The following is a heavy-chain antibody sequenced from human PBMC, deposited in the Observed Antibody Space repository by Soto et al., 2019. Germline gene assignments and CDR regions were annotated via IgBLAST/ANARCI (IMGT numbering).Heavy chain of an antibody. CDR3: ARRERNRGYGLDV. V-gene: IGHV1-69*01. CDR2: IIPIFGTA. CDR1: RGTISSNA. D-gene: IGHD1-26*01. Sequence: KLTCKDSRGTISSNAIFWVRQSPGPGLEWMGVIIPIFGTANYAQKFQGRVTITADESTSTAYMELSSLRSEDTAGFYCARRERNRGYGLDVCGQGPTVTVS. J-gene: IGHJ6*02.